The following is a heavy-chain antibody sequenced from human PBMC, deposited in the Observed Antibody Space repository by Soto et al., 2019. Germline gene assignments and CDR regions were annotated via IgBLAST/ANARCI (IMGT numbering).Heavy chain of an antibody. CDR2: INPIFGST. CDR3: ARAQITMVRGVTPLAAFDI. J-gene: IGHJ3*02. CDR1: GGTFSSYA. Sequence: ASVKVSCKASGGTFSSYAISWVRQAPGQGLEWMGIINPIFGSTSYAQKFQGRVTMTRDTSTSTVYMELSSLRSEDTAVYYCARAQITMVRGVTPLAAFDIWGQGTMVTVSS. V-gene: IGHV1-46*01. D-gene: IGHD3-10*01.